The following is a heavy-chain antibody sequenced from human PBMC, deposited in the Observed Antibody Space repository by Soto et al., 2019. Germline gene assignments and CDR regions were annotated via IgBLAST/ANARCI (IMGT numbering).Heavy chain of an antibody. D-gene: IGHD3-16*01. CDR3: AHIMITFGGVMRKDAFDI. Sequence: QITLKESGPTLVKPTQTLTLTCTFSDFSLSTSGVGVGWIRQPPGKALEWLALIYWDDDKRYSPSLKSRLTITKDTSKNQVVLTMTTMDHVDTTTYYCAHIMITFGGVMRKDAFDIWGQGTMVTISS. V-gene: IGHV2-5*02. CDR2: IYWDDDK. CDR1: DFSLSTSGVG. J-gene: IGHJ3*02.